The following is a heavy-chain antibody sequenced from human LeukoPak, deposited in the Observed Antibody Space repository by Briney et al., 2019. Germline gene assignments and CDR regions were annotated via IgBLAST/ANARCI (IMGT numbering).Heavy chain of an antibody. CDR2: IYYSGST. D-gene: IGHD2-21*02. CDR1: GGSISSYY. Sequence: PSETLSLTCTVSGGSISSYYWSWIRQPPGKGLEWIGYIYYSGSTNYNPSLKSRVTISVDTSKNQFSLKLSSVTAADTAVYYCARGRAYCGGDCYSGGAFDIWGQGTMVTVSS. V-gene: IGHV4-59*01. CDR3: ARGRAYCGGDCYSGGAFDI. J-gene: IGHJ3*02.